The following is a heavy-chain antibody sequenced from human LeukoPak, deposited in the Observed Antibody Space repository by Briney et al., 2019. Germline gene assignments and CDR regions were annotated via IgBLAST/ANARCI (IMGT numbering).Heavy chain of an antibody. Sequence: ASVKVSCKASGYTFTSYDINWVRQATGQGLEWMGWMNPNSGNTGYAQKFQGRVTMTRNTSISTAYMELSSLRSEDTAVYYCARGRYYYGSGDYWGQGTLVTVSS. CDR1: GYTFTSYD. V-gene: IGHV1-8*01. CDR2: MNPNSGNT. CDR3: ARGRYYYGSGDY. J-gene: IGHJ4*02. D-gene: IGHD3-10*01.